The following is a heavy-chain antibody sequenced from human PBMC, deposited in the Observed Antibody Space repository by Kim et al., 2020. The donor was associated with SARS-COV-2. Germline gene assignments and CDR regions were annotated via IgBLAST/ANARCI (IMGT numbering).Heavy chain of an antibody. Sequence: GGSLRLSCAASGFTFSSYGMHWVRQAPGKGLEWVAVISYDGSNKYYADSVKGRFTISRDNSKNTLYLQMNSLRAEDTAVYYCAKDNGIGIAGSGGYGMDVRGQGTTVTVSS. J-gene: IGHJ6*02. D-gene: IGHD6-19*01. CDR3: AKDNGIGIAGSGGYGMDV. CDR1: GFTFSSYG. V-gene: IGHV3-30*18. CDR2: ISYDGSNK.